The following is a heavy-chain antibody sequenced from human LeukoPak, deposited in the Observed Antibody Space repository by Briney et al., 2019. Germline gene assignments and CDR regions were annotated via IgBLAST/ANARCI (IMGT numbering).Heavy chain of an antibody. D-gene: IGHD1-7*01. J-gene: IGHJ4*02. CDR1: GFTFSSYS. CDR2: ISSSSSYI. V-gene: IGHV3-21*01. CDR3: ARDITGTKAY. Sequence: GGSLRLSCAASGFTFSSYSMNWVRQAPGQGLEWVSSISSSSSYIYYADSVKGRFTISRDNAKNSLYLQMNSLRAEDTAVYYCARDITGTKAYWGQGTLVTVSS.